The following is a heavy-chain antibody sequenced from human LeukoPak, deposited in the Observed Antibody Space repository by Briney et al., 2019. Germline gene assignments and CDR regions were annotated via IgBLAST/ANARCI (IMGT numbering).Heavy chain of an antibody. J-gene: IGHJ2*01. CDR3: AKAIGFNYWYFDL. V-gene: IGHV3-9*01. D-gene: IGHD3-10*01. CDR1: GFTFDDYA. CDR2: ISWNSGSI. Sequence: PGRSLRLSCAASGFTFDDYAMHWVRQAPGKGLEWVSGISWNSGSIGYADSVKGRFTISRDNAKNSLYLQMNSLRAEDTALYYCAKAIGFNYWYFDLWGRGTLVTVSS.